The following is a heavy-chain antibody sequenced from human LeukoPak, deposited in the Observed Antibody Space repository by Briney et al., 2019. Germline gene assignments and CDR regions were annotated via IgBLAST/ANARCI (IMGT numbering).Heavy chain of an antibody. CDR1: GFTFSAYW. D-gene: IGHD3-22*01. CDR3: ARDANYYGSSGHYYDAFDM. J-gene: IGHJ3*02. CDR2: IRGDGSRK. Sequence: GGSLRLSCAASGFTFSAYWMIWVRQAPGKGLEWVANIRGDGSRKYYLDSVRGRFAVSRDNAKNSLFLQMNELRAEDTAMYYCARDANYYGSSGHYYDAFDMWGQGTMVTVSS. V-gene: IGHV3-7*01.